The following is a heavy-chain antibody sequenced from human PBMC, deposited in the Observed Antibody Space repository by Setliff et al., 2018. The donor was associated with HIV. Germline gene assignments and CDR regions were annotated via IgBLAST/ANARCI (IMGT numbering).Heavy chain of an antibody. D-gene: IGHD6-19*01. Sequence: PSETLSLTCTFSGGSISSGAYYWGWIRQPPGKGLKWIGSIYYSGRTYYNPSLKSRLTISVDTFKNHFSLTLNSVTAADTAVYYCARHPSYSSDHPPLYFDYWGQGTLVTVSS. V-gene: IGHV4-39*01. CDR3: ARHPSYSSDHPPLYFDY. CDR1: GGSISSGAYY. J-gene: IGHJ4*02. CDR2: IYYSGRT.